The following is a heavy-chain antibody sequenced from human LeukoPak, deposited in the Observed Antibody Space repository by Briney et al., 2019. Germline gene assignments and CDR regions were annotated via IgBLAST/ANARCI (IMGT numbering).Heavy chain of an antibody. CDR3: ARKRLVQGGWFDP. CDR2: IYYSGST. D-gene: IGHD6-19*01. Sequence: PSETLSLTCTVSGGSISSYYWSWIRQPPGKGLEWIGYIYYSGSTNYNPSLKSRVTISVDTSKNQFSLKLSSVTAADTAVYYCARKRLVQGGWFDPWGQGTLVTVSS. V-gene: IGHV4-59*08. J-gene: IGHJ5*02. CDR1: GGSISSYY.